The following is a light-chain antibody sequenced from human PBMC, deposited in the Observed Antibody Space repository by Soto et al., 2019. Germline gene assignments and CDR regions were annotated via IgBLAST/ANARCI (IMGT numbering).Light chain of an antibody. V-gene: IGKV3-15*01. J-gene: IGKJ1*01. CDR1: QSVSSN. CDR2: GAS. Sequence: EIVITQSSATPSVSPGGRAPLSCRASQSVSSNLAWYQQKPGQAPRLLIYGASTRATGIPARFSGSESGPEFTLTISSLQSEDVAVYYCQHSETFGQGTKVDIK. CDR3: QHSET.